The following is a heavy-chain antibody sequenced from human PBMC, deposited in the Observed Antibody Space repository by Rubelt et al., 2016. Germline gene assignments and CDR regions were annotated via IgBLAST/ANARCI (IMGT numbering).Heavy chain of an antibody. CDR1: GFTFSTFG. CDR3: AKDPRHWYFDL. CDR2: ISGGGDST. V-gene: IGHV3-23*04. J-gene: IGHJ2*01. Sequence: EVQLVESGGGLVQPGGSLRLSCAASGFTFSTFGISWVRQAPGKGPEWVSAISGGGDSTQYAASVRGRFTLSRDNSKNTLYLQMNSLRAEDTAVYFCAKDPRHWYFDLWGRGTLVTVSS. D-gene: IGHD1-1*01.